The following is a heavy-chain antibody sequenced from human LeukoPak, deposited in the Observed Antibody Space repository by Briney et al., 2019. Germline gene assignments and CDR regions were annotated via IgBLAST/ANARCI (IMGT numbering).Heavy chain of an antibody. D-gene: IGHD6-13*01. CDR3: ARDGGPYSSSWYTPGHFDY. CDR1: GGTFSSYA. Sequence: GASVKVSCKASGGTFSSYAISWVRQAPGQGLEWMGGIIPIFGTANYAQKFQGRVTITADESTSTAYMELSSLRAEDTAVYYCARDGGPYSSSWYTPGHFDYWGQGTLVTVSS. J-gene: IGHJ4*02. V-gene: IGHV1-69*01. CDR2: IIPIFGTA.